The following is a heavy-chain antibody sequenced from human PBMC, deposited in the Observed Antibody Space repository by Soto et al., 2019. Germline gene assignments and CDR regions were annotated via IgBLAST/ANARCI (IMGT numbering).Heavy chain of an antibody. D-gene: IGHD1-26*01. Sequence: GGSLRLSCTASEFTVSSNYMSWVGQAGGTGLEWVLIIYSYGTTYYAESVKGRFTISRDKSKNLVFLQMNSVRAEDTAVYYCAKYSGSHYYYYAMDVWGQGPTVTVSS. J-gene: IGHJ6*02. CDR3: AKYSGSHYYYYAMDV. CDR2: IYSYGTT. CDR1: EFTVSSNY. V-gene: IGHV3-66*01.